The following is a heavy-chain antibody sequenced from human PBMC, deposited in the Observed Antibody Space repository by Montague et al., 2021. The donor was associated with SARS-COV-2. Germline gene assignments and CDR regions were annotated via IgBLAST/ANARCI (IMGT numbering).Heavy chain of an antibody. V-gene: IGHV3-21*01. Sequence: YLRLSCAASGFTFSSYSMNWVRQAPGKGLEWVSSISSSSSYIYYADSVKGRFTISRDNAKNSLYLQMNSLRAEDTAVYYCARDRGYYYGSGSWLFDYWGQGTLVTVSS. J-gene: IGHJ4*02. CDR3: ARDRGYYYGSGSWLFDY. D-gene: IGHD3-10*01. CDR1: GFTFSSYS. CDR2: ISSSSSYI.